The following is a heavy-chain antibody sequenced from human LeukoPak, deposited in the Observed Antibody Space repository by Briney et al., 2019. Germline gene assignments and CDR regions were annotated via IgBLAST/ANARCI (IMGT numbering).Heavy chain of an antibody. D-gene: IGHD3-10*01. CDR3: ASGSGSYRTPYYYMDV. V-gene: IGHV3-53*01. CDR2: IYSGGST. Sequence: GGSLRLSCVASGFTVSSNYMSWVRQAPGKGLEWVSVIYSGGSTYYADSVKGRFTISRDNSKNTLYLQMNSLRAKDTAVYYCASGSGSYRTPYYYMDVWGTGTTVTVSS. CDR1: GFTVSSNY. J-gene: IGHJ6*03.